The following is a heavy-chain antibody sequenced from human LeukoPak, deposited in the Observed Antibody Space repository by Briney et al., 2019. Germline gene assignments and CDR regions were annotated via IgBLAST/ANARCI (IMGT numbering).Heavy chain of an antibody. CDR2: ISAYNGNT. Sequence: GASVKVSCKASGGTFSSYGISWVRQAPGQGLEWMGWISAYNGNTNYARKLQGRVTMTTDTSTSTAYMELRSLRSDDTAVYYCARDLVAVAARGDSMDVWGQGTTVTVSS. CDR1: GGTFSSYG. CDR3: ARDLVAVAARGDSMDV. V-gene: IGHV1-18*01. J-gene: IGHJ6*02. D-gene: IGHD6-19*01.